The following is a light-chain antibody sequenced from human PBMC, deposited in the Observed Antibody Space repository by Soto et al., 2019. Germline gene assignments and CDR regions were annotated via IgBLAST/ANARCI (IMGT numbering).Light chain of an antibody. CDR3: QVWDSTSDHVV. CDR2: DDR. J-gene: IGLJ2*01. Sequence: SYELTQPPSVSEAPGQTARITCEGNNIGSKNVHWYQQKPGQAPALVVYDDRGRPSGVPERLSGSNFGNTATLTISRVEAGDEADYYCQVWDSTSDHVVFGGGTKLTVL. CDR1: NIGSKN. V-gene: IGLV3-21*02.